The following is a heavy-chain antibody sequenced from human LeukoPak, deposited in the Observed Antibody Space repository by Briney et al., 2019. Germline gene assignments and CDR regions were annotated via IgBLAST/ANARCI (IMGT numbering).Heavy chain of an antibody. V-gene: IGHV1-2*02. Sequence: ASVKVSCKASGCTFTGYYMHWVRQAPGQGLEWMGWINPNSGGTNYAQKFQGRVTMTSDTSTSTVYMELSSLKFEDTAVYYCARVRDGYNDAYFWGQGTMVTVTS. J-gene: IGHJ3*01. CDR3: ARVRDGYNDAYF. CDR1: GCTFTGYY. D-gene: IGHD5-24*01. CDR2: INPNSGGT.